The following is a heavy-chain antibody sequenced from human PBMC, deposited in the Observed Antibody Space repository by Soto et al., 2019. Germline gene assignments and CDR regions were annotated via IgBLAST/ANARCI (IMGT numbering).Heavy chain of an antibody. Sequence: QVQLVQSGAEVKKPGASVKVSCKASGYTFTSYGISWVRQAPGQGLEWMGWISAYNGNTNYAQKLQGRVTMTTDTSTSTAYMEVRSLRSDDTAVYYCARAGYCSGGSCYPYYYGMDVWGQGTTVTVSS. CDR2: ISAYNGNT. J-gene: IGHJ6*02. D-gene: IGHD2-15*01. CDR3: ARAGYCSGGSCYPYYYGMDV. V-gene: IGHV1-18*01. CDR1: GYTFTSYG.